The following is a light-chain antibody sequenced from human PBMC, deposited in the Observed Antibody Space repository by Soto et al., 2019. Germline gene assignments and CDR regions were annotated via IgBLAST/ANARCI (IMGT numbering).Light chain of an antibody. Sequence: QAVLTQPPSASGTPGQRVTISCSGSSSNIGRYTVNWYQQLPGTAPTLLISTNNQRPAGVPDRFSGSKSGTSASLAISGPKSKDAADYSCAEWDDSLTGPVFGGGPSSPS. CDR2: TNN. CDR3: AEWDDSLTGPV. J-gene: IGLJ2*01. V-gene: IGLV1-44*01. CDR1: SSNIGRYT.